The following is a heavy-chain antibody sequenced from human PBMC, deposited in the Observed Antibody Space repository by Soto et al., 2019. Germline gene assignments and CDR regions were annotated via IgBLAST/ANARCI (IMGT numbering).Heavy chain of an antibody. J-gene: IGHJ6*02. D-gene: IGHD3-3*01. Sequence: GSLRLSCAASGFTFSSYGMHWVRQAPGKGLEWVAVISYDGSNKYYADSVKGRFTIPRDNSKNTLYLQMNSLRAEDTAVYYCAKVPGRFDGMDVWGQGTTVTVSS. CDR1: GFTFSSYG. CDR3: AKVPGRFDGMDV. V-gene: IGHV3-30*18. CDR2: ISYDGSNK.